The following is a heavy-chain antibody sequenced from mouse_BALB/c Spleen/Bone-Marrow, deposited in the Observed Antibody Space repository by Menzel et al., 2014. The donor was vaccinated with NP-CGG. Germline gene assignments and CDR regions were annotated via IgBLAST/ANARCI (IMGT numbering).Heavy chain of an antibody. CDR2: INPTSGYT. D-gene: IGHD1-1*01. Sequence: VQLQESGAELAKPGASVKMSCKASGYTFTDYWMHWVKQRPGQGLEWLGYINPTSGYTEYNQKFKDKATLTADKSSSTAYMQLNILTSEDSAVYYCARRYGSLWYFDVWGAGTTVTVSS. J-gene: IGHJ1*01. V-gene: IGHV1-7*01. CDR1: GYTFTDYW. CDR3: ARRYGSLWYFDV.